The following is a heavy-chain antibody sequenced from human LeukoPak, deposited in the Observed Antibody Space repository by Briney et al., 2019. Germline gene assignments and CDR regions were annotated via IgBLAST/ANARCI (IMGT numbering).Heavy chain of an antibody. CDR2: INPNSGGT. Sequence: ASVKVSSTASGYTFTGYYMHWVRQAPGQGLEWMGWINPNSGGTNYAQKFQGRVTMTRDTSISTAYMELSRLRSDDTAVYYCARDRSSSWYSKYYFDYWGQGTLVTVSS. CDR3: ARDRSSSWYSKYYFDY. CDR1: GYTFTGYY. V-gene: IGHV1-2*02. D-gene: IGHD6-13*01. J-gene: IGHJ4*02.